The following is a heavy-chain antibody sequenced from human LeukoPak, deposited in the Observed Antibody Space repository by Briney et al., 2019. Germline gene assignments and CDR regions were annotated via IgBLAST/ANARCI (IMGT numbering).Heavy chain of an antibody. J-gene: IGHJ3*02. Sequence: GSLRLSCAASGFTFSSYSMNWVRQAPGKGLEWIGYIYYSGSTNYNPSLKSRVTISVDTSKNQFSLKLSSVTAADTAVYYCARSHCSGGSCYVDAFDIWGQGTMVTVSS. D-gene: IGHD2-15*01. CDR2: IYYSGST. CDR1: GFTFSSYS. V-gene: IGHV4-59*01. CDR3: ARSHCSGGSCYVDAFDI.